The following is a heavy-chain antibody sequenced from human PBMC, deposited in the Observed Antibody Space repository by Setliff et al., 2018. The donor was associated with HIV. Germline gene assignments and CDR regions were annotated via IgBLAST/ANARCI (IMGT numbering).Heavy chain of an antibody. CDR1: GFTFTDFY. J-gene: IGHJ4*02. CDR3: ARGSCSGCYLSDY. CDR2: VDPEDNNP. V-gene: IGHV1-69-2*01. D-gene: IGHD6-19*01. Sequence: GASVKVSCKASGFTFTDFYFHWVQQAPGKGLEWVGRVDPEDNNPTYAEKFRDRVTISADTSTNTAYMELSSLRSEDTAVYYCARGSCSGCYLSDYWGLGTLVTVSS.